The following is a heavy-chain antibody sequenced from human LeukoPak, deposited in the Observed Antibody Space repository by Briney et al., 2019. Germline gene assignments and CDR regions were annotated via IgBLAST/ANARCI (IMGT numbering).Heavy chain of an antibody. J-gene: IGHJ4*02. D-gene: IGHD3-10*01. CDR1: GFTFSSYG. Sequence: PGGSLRLSCAASGFTFSSYGMHWVRQAPGKGLEWVAVISYDGSNKYYADSVKGRFTISRDNSKNTLYLQMNSLRAEDTAVYYCARAAKFEFYFDYWGQGTLVTVSS. CDR3: ARAAKFEFYFDY. V-gene: IGHV3-30*03. CDR2: ISYDGSNK.